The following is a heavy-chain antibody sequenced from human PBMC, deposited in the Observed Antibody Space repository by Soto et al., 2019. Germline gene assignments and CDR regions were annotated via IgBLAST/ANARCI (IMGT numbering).Heavy chain of an antibody. D-gene: IGHD6-19*01. CDR3: ARLVVAGITYYFVS. V-gene: IGHV2-5*02. CDR2: IYWDDDK. Sequence: QITLKESGPSLLRPTQTLTLTCTYSGFSLSSSGVGVGCVRHPPGKALEWLTVIYWDDDKRNNLSLKTRRTITKDTSKTQVVLTMTNMDPADTATYYWARLVVAGITYYFVSWGQGTLIIV. CDR1: GFSLSSSGVG. J-gene: IGHJ4*02.